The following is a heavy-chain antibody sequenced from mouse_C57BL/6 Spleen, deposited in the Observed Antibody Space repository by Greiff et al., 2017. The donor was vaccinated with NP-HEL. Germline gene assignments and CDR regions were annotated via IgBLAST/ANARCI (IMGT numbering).Heavy chain of an antibody. J-gene: IGHJ2*01. CDR1: GFTFSSYG. CDR2: ISSGGSYT. D-gene: IGHD2-4*01. V-gene: IGHV5-6*01. CDR3: ASSMITTVFDY. Sequence: EVQLVESGGDLVKPGGSLKLSCAASGFTFSSYGMSWVRQTPDKRLEWVATISSGGSYTYYPDSVKGRFTISRDNAKKTLYLQMSSLKSEDTAMYYCASSMITTVFDYWGQGTTLTVSS.